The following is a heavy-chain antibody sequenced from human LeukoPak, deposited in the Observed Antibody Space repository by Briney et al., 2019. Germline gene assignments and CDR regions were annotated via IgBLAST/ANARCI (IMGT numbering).Heavy chain of an antibody. Sequence: PSETLSLTCAVYGGSFSGYYWSWIRQPPGKGLEWIGEINHSGSTNYNPSLESRVTISVDTSKNQFSLKLSSVTAADTAVYYCARRGAGCSSTSCYATSYYYYYMDVWGKGTTVTISS. CDR3: ARRGAGCSSTSCYATSYYYYYMDV. D-gene: IGHD2-2*01. CDR1: GGSFSGYY. J-gene: IGHJ6*03. CDR2: INHSGST. V-gene: IGHV4-34*01.